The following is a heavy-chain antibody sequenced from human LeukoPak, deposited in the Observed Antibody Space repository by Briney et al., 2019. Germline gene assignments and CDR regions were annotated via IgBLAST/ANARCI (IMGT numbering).Heavy chain of an antibody. D-gene: IGHD3-22*01. Sequence: SETLSLTCAVSGGSISSNYWWSWVRQPPGKGLEWIGEIFPSGSTNYNPSLKSRVAISLEKSKNQFSLKLSSVTAADTAVYYCARGIEYYYDSSGYMGFDYWGQGTLVTVSS. CDR1: GGSISSNYW. J-gene: IGHJ4*02. CDR3: ARGIEYYYDSSGYMGFDY. V-gene: IGHV4-4*02. CDR2: IFPSGST.